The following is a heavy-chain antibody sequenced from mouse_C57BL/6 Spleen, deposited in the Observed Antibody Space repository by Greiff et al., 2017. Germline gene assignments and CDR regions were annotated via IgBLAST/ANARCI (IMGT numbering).Heavy chain of an antibody. Sequence: VKLQESGPGLVAPSQSLSITCTVSGFSLTSYGVDWVRQSPGKGLEWLGVIWGVGSTNYNSALKSRLSISKDNSKSQVFLKMNSLQTDDTAMYYCARGGYGSSYRAMDYWGQGTSVTVAS. V-gene: IGHV2-6*01. CDR1: GFSLTSYG. CDR3: ARGGYGSSYRAMDY. CDR2: IWGVGST. D-gene: IGHD1-1*01. J-gene: IGHJ4*01.